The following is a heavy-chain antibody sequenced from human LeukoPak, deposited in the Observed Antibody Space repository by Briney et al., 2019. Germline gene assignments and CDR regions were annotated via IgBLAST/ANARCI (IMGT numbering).Heavy chain of an antibody. V-gene: IGHV3-21*01. J-gene: IGHJ3*02. CDR2: IAISGTYI. CDR3: ARQCCSGGSCYWAFDI. Sequence: PGGSLRLSCAASGFILSDYNMNWVRQAPGKGLEWVSFIAISGTYITYADSVKGRFTISRDNAKNSLYLQMNSLRAEDTAVYYCARQCCSGGSCYWAFDIWGQGTMVTVSS. D-gene: IGHD2-15*01. CDR1: GFILSDYN.